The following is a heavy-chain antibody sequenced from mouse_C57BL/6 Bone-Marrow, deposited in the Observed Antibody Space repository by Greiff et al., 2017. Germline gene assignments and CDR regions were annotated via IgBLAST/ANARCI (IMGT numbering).Heavy chain of an antibody. V-gene: IGHV1-76*01. D-gene: IGHD2-2*01. CDR2: IYPGSGNT. Sequence: QVQLKESGAELVRPGASVKLSCKASGYTFTDYYINWVKQRPGQGLEWIARIYPGSGNTYYNEKFKGKATLTAEKSSITAYMQLSSLTSEDSAVYFCARGGYLLYWYFDVWGTGTTVTVSS. J-gene: IGHJ1*03. CDR3: ARGGYLLYWYFDV. CDR1: GYTFTDYY.